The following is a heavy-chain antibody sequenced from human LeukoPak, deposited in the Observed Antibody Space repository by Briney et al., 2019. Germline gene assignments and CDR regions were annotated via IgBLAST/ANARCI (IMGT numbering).Heavy chain of an antibody. D-gene: IGHD1-26*01. CDR2: IYPCDSDT. CDR1: GYSFTSYW. J-gene: IGHJ5*02. CDR3: ARQLGPPRRRVGATLNWFDP. Sequence: GEALMIYCKCSGYSFTSYWIGWVRHLTGEGLEGMGIIYPCDSDTRYSPSFQGQVTISADRTISTAYLQWSSLRASETAMYYCARQLGPPRRRVGATLNWFDPWGQGTLVTVSS. V-gene: IGHV5-51*01.